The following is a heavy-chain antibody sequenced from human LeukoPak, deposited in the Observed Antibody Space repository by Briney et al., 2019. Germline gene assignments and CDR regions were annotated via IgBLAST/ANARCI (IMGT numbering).Heavy chain of an antibody. J-gene: IGHJ2*01. CDR2: IYTSGST. CDR3: ARGLRSGWSFYWYFDL. D-gene: IGHD6-19*01. Sequence: ETLSLTCTVSGGSISSYYWSWIRQPAGKGLEWIGRIYTSGSTNYNPSLKSRVTISQDTSKNQFSLKLSSVTAADTAVYYCARGLRSGWSFYWYFDLWGRGTLVTVSS. V-gene: IGHV4-4*07. CDR1: GGSISSYY.